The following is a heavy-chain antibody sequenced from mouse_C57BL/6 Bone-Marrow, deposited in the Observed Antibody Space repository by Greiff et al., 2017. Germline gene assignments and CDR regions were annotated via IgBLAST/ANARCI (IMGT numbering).Heavy chain of an antibody. Sequence: EVQLQQSGPELEKPGASVKISCKASGYTFTDYYMNWVKQSHGKSLEWIGDINPNNGGTSYNQKFKGKATLTVDKSSSTAYMELRSLTSEDSAVYYCARDDSNYFDYWGQGTTLTVSS. D-gene: IGHD2-4*01. V-gene: IGHV1-26*01. CDR3: ARDDSNYFDY. J-gene: IGHJ2*01. CDR2: INPNNGGT. CDR1: GYTFTDYY.